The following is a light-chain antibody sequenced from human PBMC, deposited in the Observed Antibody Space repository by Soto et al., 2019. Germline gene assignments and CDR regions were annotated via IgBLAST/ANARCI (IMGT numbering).Light chain of an antibody. J-gene: IGKJ4*01. Sequence: EIVMTQSPAALSVSPGERATLFCRASQSVASSLAWYQQRPGQAPRLLIYGASTRATGIPARFSGSGSGTEFTLTISSLQSEDFAVSYCQQHNNWPLTFGGGTKVAIK. CDR1: QSVASS. V-gene: IGKV3-15*01. CDR3: QQHNNWPLT. CDR2: GAS.